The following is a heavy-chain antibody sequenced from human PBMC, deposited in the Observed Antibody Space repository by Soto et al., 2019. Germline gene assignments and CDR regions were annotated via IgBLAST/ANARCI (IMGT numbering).Heavy chain of an antibody. Sequence: PGGSLRLSCAESGFTFSDSGMRWVRQATGKGLVWVSRINNDGSSTSYADSVKGRLTISRDNAKNTLYLQVNSLRDEDTAVYYCASGGVAGSGTYYNDYWGRGTLVTVSS. J-gene: IGHJ4*02. CDR1: GFTFSDSG. CDR2: INNDGSST. D-gene: IGHD3-10*01. CDR3: ASGGVAGSGTYYNDY. V-gene: IGHV3-74*01.